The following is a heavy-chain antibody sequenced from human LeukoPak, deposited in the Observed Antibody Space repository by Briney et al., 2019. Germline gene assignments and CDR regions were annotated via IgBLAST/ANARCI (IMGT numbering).Heavy chain of an antibody. Sequence: GGSLRLSCAASGFTVSSDYMTWVRQAPGKGLEWVSVISSGGNTYYADTVKGRFTISRDKSKNTLSLQMHSLRAEDTAVYYCARDPYCSGISCYQGWGQGTLVTVSS. J-gene: IGHJ4*02. V-gene: IGHV3-66*01. CDR2: ISSGGNT. CDR1: GFTVSSDY. D-gene: IGHD2-15*01. CDR3: ARDPYCSGISCYQG.